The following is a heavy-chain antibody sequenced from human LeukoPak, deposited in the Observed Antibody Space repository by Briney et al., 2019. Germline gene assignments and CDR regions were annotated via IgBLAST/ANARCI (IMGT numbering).Heavy chain of an antibody. CDR2: INHSGST. V-gene: IGHV4-34*01. CDR3: ASSSLADSSGYFHY. J-gene: IGHJ4*02. Sequence: SETLSLTCAVYGGSFSGYYWSWIRQPPGKGLEWIGEINHSGSTNYNPSLKSRVTISVDTSKNQFSLKLSSVTAADTAVYYCASSSLADSSGYFHYWGQGTLVTVSS. D-gene: IGHD3-22*01. CDR1: GGSFSGYY.